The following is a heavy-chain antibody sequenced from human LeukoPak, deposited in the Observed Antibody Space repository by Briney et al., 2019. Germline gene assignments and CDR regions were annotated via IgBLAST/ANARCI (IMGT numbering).Heavy chain of an antibody. CDR2: IYYSGST. Sequence: TSETLSLTCTVSGGSISSYYWSWIRQPPGKGLEWIGYIYYSGSTNYNPSLKSRVTISVDTSSNQFSLRLSSVTAADTAVYYCATDKESSGHYSIWGQGTLVTVSS. CDR3: ATDKESSGHYSI. V-gene: IGHV4-59*01. D-gene: IGHD3-22*01. J-gene: IGHJ4*02. CDR1: GGSISSYY.